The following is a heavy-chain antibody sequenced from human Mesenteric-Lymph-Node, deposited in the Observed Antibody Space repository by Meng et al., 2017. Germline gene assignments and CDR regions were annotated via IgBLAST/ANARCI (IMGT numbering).Heavy chain of an antibody. CDR2: IPHRGSS. J-gene: IGHJ4*02. Sequence: QFLLLEPGPALVKPSETLSLTCAVSGDSITNHNWWAWVRQPPGKGLEWIGEIPHRGSSAYNPSLKSRVTISVDTSKNQFSLKLSSVTAADTAVYFCARGELLWDYWGQGTLVTVSS. CDR3: ARGELLWDY. V-gene: IGHV4-4*02. CDR1: GDSITNHNW. D-gene: IGHD2-2*01.